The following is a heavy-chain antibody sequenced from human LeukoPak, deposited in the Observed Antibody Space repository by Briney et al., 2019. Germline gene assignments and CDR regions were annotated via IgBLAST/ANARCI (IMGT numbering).Heavy chain of an antibody. CDR3: ARDRRLTAIQSWFDP. V-gene: IGHV4-39*07. CDR1: GGSISSSSYY. J-gene: IGHJ5*02. Sequence: PSETLSLTCTVSGGSISSSSYYWGWIRKPPGKGLEWIGSIYYSGSTYNNPSLKSRVTISVDTSKNQFSLKLSSVTAADTAVYYCARDRRLTAIQSWFDPWGQGTLVTVSS. D-gene: IGHD2-21*02. CDR2: IYYSGST.